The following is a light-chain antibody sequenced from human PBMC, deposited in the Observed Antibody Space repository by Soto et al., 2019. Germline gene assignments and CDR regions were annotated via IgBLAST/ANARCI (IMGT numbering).Light chain of an antibody. CDR2: AAS. J-gene: IGKJ4*01. CDR1: QSISSY. V-gene: IGKV1-39*01. CDR3: QQYNTFLT. Sequence: DIQMTQSPSSLSASVGDRVTITCRASQSISSYLNWYQQKPGKAPKLLIYAASSLQSGVPSRFSGSGSGTDFTLTISSLQPEDSATYYCQQYNTFLTFGGGTKV.